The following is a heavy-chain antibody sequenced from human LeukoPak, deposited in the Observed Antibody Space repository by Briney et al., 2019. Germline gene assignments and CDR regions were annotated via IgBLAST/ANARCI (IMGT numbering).Heavy chain of an antibody. V-gene: IGHV4-59*01. J-gene: IGHJ4*02. D-gene: IGHD3-22*01. CDR1: GGSISSYY. Sequence: PSETLSLTCTVSGGSISSYYWSWIRQPPGKGLEWIGYIYYSGSTNYNPSLKSRVTISVDTSKNQFSLKLSSVTAADRAVYYCARIPDDYDSSGYSNYHFDYWGQGTLVTVSS. CDR2: IYYSGST. CDR3: ARIPDDYDSSGYSNYHFDY.